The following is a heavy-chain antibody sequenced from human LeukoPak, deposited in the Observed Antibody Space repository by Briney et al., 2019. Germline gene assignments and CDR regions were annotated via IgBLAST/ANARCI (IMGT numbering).Heavy chain of an antibody. CDR1: GGTFSSYA. Sequence: SVKVSCKASGGTFSSYAISWVRQAPGQGREWMGRIIPIFGTANYAQKFQGRVTITTDESTSTAYMELSSLRSEDTAVYYCAGDNAMVVTQRGAVLYDYWGQGTLVTVSS. CDR3: AGDNAMVVTQRGAVLYDY. J-gene: IGHJ4*02. CDR2: IIPIFGTA. D-gene: IGHD4-23*01. V-gene: IGHV1-69*05.